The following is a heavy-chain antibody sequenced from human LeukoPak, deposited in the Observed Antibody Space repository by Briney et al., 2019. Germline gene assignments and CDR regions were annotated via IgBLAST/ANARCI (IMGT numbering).Heavy chain of an antibody. CDR2: MNPNSGNT. Sequence: APVKVSCKASGYTFTSYDINWVRQATGQGLEWMGWMNPNSGNTGYAQKFQGRVTMTRNTSISTAYMELSSLRSEDTAVYYCARFPPDLYYVWRSYPHAFDIWGQGTMVTVSS. CDR1: GYTFTSYD. V-gene: IGHV1-8*01. CDR3: ARFPPDLYYVWRSYPHAFDI. J-gene: IGHJ3*02. D-gene: IGHD3-16*02.